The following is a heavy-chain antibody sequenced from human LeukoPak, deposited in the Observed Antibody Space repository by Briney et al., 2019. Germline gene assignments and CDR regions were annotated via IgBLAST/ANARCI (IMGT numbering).Heavy chain of an antibody. CDR1: GYTFTGYY. Sequence: ASVKVSCKASGYTFTGYYMHWVRQAPGQGLEWMGWINPNSGGTNYAQKFQGRVTMTRDTSISTAYIELSRLRSDDTAVYYCAQGYCSSTSCQMGWFDPWGQGTLITVSS. J-gene: IGHJ5*02. V-gene: IGHV1-2*02. CDR2: INPNSGGT. CDR3: AQGYCSSTSCQMGWFDP. D-gene: IGHD2-2*01.